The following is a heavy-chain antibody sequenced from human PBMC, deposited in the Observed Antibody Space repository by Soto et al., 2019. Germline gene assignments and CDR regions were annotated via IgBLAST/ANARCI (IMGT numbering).Heavy chain of an antibody. J-gene: IGHJ6*02. CDR3: ARGNYYGSGSYYKSYYYYGMDV. D-gene: IGHD3-10*01. V-gene: IGHV1-3*01. CDR1: GYTFTSYA. CDR2: INAGNGNT. Sequence: ASVKVSCKASGYTFTSYAMHWVRQAPGQRLEWMGWINAGNGNTKYSQKFQGRVTITRDTSASTAYMELSSLRSEDTAVYYCARGNYYGSGSYYKSYYYYGMDVWGRGTLVTVSS.